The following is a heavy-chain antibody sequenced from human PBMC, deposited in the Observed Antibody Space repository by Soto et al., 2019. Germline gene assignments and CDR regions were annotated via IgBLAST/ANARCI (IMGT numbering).Heavy chain of an antibody. J-gene: IGHJ6*02. V-gene: IGHV3-15*07. CDR3: TTGSVEGV. CDR1: GLHISNAW. CDR2: IKTKGEGGPT. Sequence: EVQLVESGGGHIQPGGSLRLSCAASGLHISNAWMNWVRHAPGKGLEWVGRIKTKGEGGPTDYPAAVKGRFIVSRDDSQNTLHLQMNSLKIEDTAVYYCTTGSVEGVWGQGTAVIVSS. D-gene: IGHD2-15*01.